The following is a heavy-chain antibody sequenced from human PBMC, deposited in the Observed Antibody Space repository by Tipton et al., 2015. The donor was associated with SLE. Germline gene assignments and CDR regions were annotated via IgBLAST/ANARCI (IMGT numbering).Heavy chain of an antibody. Sequence: SLRLSCAASGFTFSSNSMNWVRQAPGKGLEWVSYISRSSSIIYYADSVKGRFTISRDNAKNTLYLQMNSLRAEDTAVYYCARSGGMGTFDYWGQGTLVTVSS. D-gene: IGHD3-16*01. CDR2: ISRSSSII. CDR1: GFTFSSNS. CDR3: ARSGGMGTFDY. J-gene: IGHJ4*02. V-gene: IGHV3-48*04.